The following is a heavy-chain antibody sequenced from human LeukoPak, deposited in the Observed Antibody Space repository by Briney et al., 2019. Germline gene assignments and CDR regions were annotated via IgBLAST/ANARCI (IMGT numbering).Heavy chain of an antibody. CDR3: ARGSIIWFGASTFDY. J-gene: IGHJ4*02. CDR2: INHSGST. V-gene: IGHV4-34*01. Sequence: SETLSLTCAVYGGSFSGYYWSWIRQPPGKGLEWIGEINHSGSTNYNPSLKSRVTISVDTSKNQFSLKLSSVTAADTAVYYCARGSIIWFGASTFDYCGQGTLVTVSS. CDR1: GGSFSGYY. D-gene: IGHD3-10*01.